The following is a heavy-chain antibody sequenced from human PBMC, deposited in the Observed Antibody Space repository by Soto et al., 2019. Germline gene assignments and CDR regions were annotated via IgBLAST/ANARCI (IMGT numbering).Heavy chain of an antibody. CDR3: ARDYSGYSLSP. CDR1: GGSISSDNW. CDR2: SDHSGSA. Sequence: QMHLQESGPGLVRPSETLSLTCEVSGGSISSDNWWTWVRQAPGKGLEWIGESDHSGSANYNPSLKSRVTISIDKSKNQFSLKLDYVAAADSAVYYCARDYSGYSLSPWGQGTLVTVSS. D-gene: IGHD5-18*01. J-gene: IGHJ5*02. V-gene: IGHV4-4*02.